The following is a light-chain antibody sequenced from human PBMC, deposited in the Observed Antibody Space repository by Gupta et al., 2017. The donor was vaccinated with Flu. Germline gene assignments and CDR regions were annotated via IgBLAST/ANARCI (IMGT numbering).Light chain of an antibody. V-gene: IGLV2-14*01. CDR1: SSDVGAYGF. J-gene: IGLJ3*02. CDR3: CSYTSASTGV. Sequence: TSSDVGAYGFVSWYQQHPGKVPKLIIYEVSKRPSGVSNRFPGSLSGNTASLTISGLQAEDEADYYCCSYTSASTGVFGGGTKVTVL. CDR2: EVS.